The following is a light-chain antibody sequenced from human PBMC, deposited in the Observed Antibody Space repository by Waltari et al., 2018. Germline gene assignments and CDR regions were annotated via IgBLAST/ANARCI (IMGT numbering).Light chain of an antibody. CDR1: QIVSNNY. CDR3: HLYGSART. CDR2: GVS. V-gene: IGKV3-20*01. J-gene: IGKJ4*01. Sequence: VLTQSPVTLSLSPRERSTLPCRASQIVSNNYLAWYQQQPGQAPRLLIYGVSSRATGIPDRFSGSGSGTDFTLTISRLEPEDSAVYFCHLYGSARTFGGGTKVEIK.